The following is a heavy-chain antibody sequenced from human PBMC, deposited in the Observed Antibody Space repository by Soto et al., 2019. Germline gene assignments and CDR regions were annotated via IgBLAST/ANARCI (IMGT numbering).Heavy chain of an antibody. CDR3: TRTSQDIVVVPAADFDY. CDR2: IRSKANSYAT. D-gene: IGHD2-2*01. Sequence: EVQLVESGGGLVQPGGSLKLSCAASGFTFSGSDMHWVRQASGKGLEWVGRIRSKANSYATAYAASVKGRFTISRDDSKNTAYLQMNSLKTEDTAVYYCTRTSQDIVVVPAADFDYWGQGTLVTVSS. J-gene: IGHJ4*02. CDR1: GFTFSGSD. V-gene: IGHV3-73*02.